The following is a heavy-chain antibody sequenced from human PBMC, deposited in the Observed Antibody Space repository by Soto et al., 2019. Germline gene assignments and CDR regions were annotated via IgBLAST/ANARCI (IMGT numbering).Heavy chain of an antibody. CDR3: AMSAGYGGAFDV. D-gene: IGHD5-12*01. J-gene: IGHJ3*01. Sequence: EKQLVESGGALAQPGGSLRLSCVGSGFTFSNYALTWVRQAPGKGLEWVSLITNNGDTTFFGDSVKGRFSISRDNSKNTLYLQLENLRAEDTAVYYCAMSAGYGGAFDVWGQGTMVAVSS. V-gene: IGHV3-23*04. CDR1: GFTFSNYA. CDR2: ITNNGDTT.